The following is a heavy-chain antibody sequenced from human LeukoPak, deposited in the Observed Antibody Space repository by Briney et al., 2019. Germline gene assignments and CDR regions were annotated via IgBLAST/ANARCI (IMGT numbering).Heavy chain of an antibody. CDR2: ISGGGDYI. CDR1: GFTFTNYA. V-gene: IGHV3-23*01. D-gene: IGHD5-18*01. CDR3: AKNWGPGMAFYEC. J-gene: IGHJ4*02. Sequence: GGSLRLSCVASGFTFTNYAMTWVRQAPGKGLEWVSAISGGGDYIYYGDSVKGRFSSSRDNSKSTLYLQMRNLRAGDTAVYYCAKNWGPGMAFYECWGQGTQVTVSS.